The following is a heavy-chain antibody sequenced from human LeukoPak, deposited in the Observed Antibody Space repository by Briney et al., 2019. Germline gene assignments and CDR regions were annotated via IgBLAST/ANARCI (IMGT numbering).Heavy chain of an antibody. CDR2: IFYTGST. J-gene: IGHJ5*02. D-gene: IGHD2-15*01. Sequence: PSETLYLTCTVSGGSISSYFWSWIRQPPGKGLEWVAYIFYTGSTNYNPSLKSRVTISVDRSKKQVSLRLNSVTAADTAVYYCARAPLPTEGSWFDPWGQGTLVTVSS. V-gene: IGHV4-59*01. CDR3: ARAPLPTEGSWFDP. CDR1: GGSISSYF.